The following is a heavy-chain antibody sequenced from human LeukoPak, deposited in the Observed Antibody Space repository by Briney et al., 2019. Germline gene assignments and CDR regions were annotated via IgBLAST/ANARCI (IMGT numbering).Heavy chain of an antibody. J-gene: IGHJ4*02. Sequence: PGGSLRLSCVGSGVTFSNAWMSWSRQAPGKGLQWVGHIKSKTDGGTTAYAAPVKGRFTISRDDSKNMLYLQMNSLKSEDAAPYYCTALRAASEYWGQGALVTVSS. CDR2: IKSKTDGGTT. CDR1: GVTFSNAW. D-gene: IGHD2-15*01. V-gene: IGHV3-15*01. CDR3: TALRAASEY.